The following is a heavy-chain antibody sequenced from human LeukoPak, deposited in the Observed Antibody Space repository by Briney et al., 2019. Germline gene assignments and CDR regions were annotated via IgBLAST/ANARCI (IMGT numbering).Heavy chain of an antibody. D-gene: IGHD2-2*01. J-gene: IGHJ6*03. V-gene: IGHV1-46*01. CDR3: ARDWGCSSTSCSVEGIYYYYMDV. CDR2: INPSGGTT. Sequence: ASVKVSCKASGYTFTSYHVHWVRQAPGQGLEWMGIINPSGGTTNYAQKFQGRVTMTTDTSTSTAYMELRSLRSDDTAVYYCARDWGCSSTSCSVEGIYYYYMDVWGKGTTVTVSS. CDR1: GYTFTSYH.